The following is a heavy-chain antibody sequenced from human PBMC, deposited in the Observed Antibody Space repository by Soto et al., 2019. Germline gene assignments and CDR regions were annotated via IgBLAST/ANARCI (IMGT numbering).Heavy chain of an antibody. V-gene: IGHV3-53*04. D-gene: IGHD1-26*01. J-gene: IGHJ3*02. CDR3: AREGSTPEGDFAFDI. CDR1: GFTVSSNY. CDR2: IYSGGST. Sequence: EVQLVESGGGLVQPGGSLRLSCAASGFTVSSNYMSWVRQAPGKGLEWVSVIYSGGSTYYADSVKGRFTISRHNSKNTLYLQMNSLRAEDTAVYYCAREGSTPEGDFAFDIWGQGTMVTVSS.